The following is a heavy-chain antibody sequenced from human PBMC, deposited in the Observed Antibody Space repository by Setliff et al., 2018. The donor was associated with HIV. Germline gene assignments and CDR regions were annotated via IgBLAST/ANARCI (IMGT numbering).Heavy chain of an antibody. Sequence: SETLSLTCVVYGGSFSGFYWTWIRQAPGKGLEWIGKISHSGIGNYSPSLKSRVTISVDMSKSQITLKVTSVTAADTAVYYCARETIRSGHPRGAGFDSWGQGALVTVSS. CDR3: ARETIRSGHPRGAGFDS. J-gene: IGHJ4*02. CDR1: GGSFSGFY. V-gene: IGHV4-34*01. CDR2: ISHSGIG. D-gene: IGHD6-19*01.